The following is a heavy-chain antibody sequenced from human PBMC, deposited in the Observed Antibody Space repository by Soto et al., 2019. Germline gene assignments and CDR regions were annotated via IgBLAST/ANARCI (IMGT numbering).Heavy chain of an antibody. Sequence: ASVKVSCKASSYTFTSYCFSWVRQAPGQGLEWMGWITAYNGNTKYAQKWQGRVTMTTDTSTSTAYMELRSLRSDDTAVYYCARDRSGYYDSSGYPDGPYYYYGMDVWGQGTTVTVS. CDR1: SYTFTSYC. J-gene: IGHJ6*02. CDR2: ITAYNGNT. CDR3: ARDRSGYYDSSGYPDGPYYYYGMDV. D-gene: IGHD3-22*01. V-gene: IGHV1-18*01.